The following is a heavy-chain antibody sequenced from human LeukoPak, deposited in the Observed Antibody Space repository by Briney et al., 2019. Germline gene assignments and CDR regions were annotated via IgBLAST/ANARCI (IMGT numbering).Heavy chain of an antibody. J-gene: IGHJ4*02. CDR1: GFTFSSYS. V-gene: IGHV3-48*01. CDR2: ISSSSSTI. Sequence: GGSLRLSCAASGFTFSSYSMNWVRQAPGKGLEWVSYISSSSSTIYYADSVKGRFTISRDNAKNSLYLQMNSLRAEDTAVYYCARDHGKEYSSLFGGYWGQGTLVTVSS. CDR3: ARDHGKEYSSLFGGY. D-gene: IGHD6-6*01.